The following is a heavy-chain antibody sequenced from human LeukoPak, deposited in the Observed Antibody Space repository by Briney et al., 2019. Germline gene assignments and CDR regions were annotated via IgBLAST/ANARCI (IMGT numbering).Heavy chain of an antibody. D-gene: IGHD1-14*01. CDR3: TKRQRNHNFDY. Sequence: GGSLRLSCAASGFTFSTYAMGWVRQAPGKGLEWVSAISGSGASTFYADSVKGRFTISRDNSKNTLYLQMDSLRAEDTAAYYCTKRQRNHNFDYWGQGTLVTVSS. J-gene: IGHJ4*02. V-gene: IGHV3-23*01. CDR1: GFTFSTYA. CDR2: ISGSGAST.